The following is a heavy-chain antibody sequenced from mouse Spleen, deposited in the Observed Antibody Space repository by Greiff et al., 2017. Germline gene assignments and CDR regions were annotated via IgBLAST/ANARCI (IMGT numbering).Heavy chain of an antibody. V-gene: IGHV1-82*01. J-gene: IGHJ2*01. CDR1: GYAFSSSW. CDR2: IYPGDGDT. D-gene: IGHD2-5*01. Sequence: VQLQQSGPELVKPGASVKISCKASGYAFSSSWMNWVKQRPGKGLEWIGRIYPGDGDTNYNGKFKGKATLTADKSSSTAYMQLSSLTSEDSAVYFCARYYSNHFDYWGQGTTLTVSS. CDR3: ARYYSNHFDY.